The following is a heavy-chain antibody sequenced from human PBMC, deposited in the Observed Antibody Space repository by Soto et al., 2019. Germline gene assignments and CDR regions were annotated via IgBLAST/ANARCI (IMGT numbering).Heavy chain of an antibody. Sequence: QVQLVQSGAEVKKPGASVKVSCKASGYTFTSYYMHWVRQAPGQGLEWMGIINPSGGSTSYAQKFQGRVTRTRDTSTSTVYMELSSLRSEDTAVYYCAAYYYDSSGYYGTAGGVYWGQGTLVTVSS. CDR2: INPSGGST. V-gene: IGHV1-46*01. CDR3: AAYYYDSSGYYGTAGGVY. CDR1: GYTFTSYY. J-gene: IGHJ4*02. D-gene: IGHD3-22*01.